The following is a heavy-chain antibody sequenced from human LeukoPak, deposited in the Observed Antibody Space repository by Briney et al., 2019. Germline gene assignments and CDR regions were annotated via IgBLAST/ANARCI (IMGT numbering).Heavy chain of an antibody. D-gene: IGHD3-10*01. CDR2: INYSGST. V-gene: IGHV4-59*01. Sequence: SETLSLTCTASGGTISSYYRSWIRQPPGKGLEWIGYINYSGSTNYTPSLRSRVTISVDTSKTQFSLKLSSVTAADTAVYYCARGRWDYYGTLDAFDIWGQGTMVTVSS. J-gene: IGHJ3*02. CDR1: GGTISSYY. CDR3: ARGRWDYYGTLDAFDI.